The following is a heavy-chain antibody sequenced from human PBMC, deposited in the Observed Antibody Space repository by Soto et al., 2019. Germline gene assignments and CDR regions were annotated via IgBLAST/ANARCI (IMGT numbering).Heavy chain of an antibody. CDR2: IYFGWSF. V-gene: IGHV4-59*02. J-gene: IGHJ5*02. Sequence: QTQLHASGPGLVKHTETLSLTCYVSGASVSHGYWSWIRPPPGKALEWIGFIYFGWSFNYNPSLSSRATISVETPRNQSSMYLTAVTACGTAGYCFAGSSHDSTGLAVDPWGQGTLVTVS. D-gene: IGHD1-26*01. CDR1: GASVSHGY. CDR3: AGSSHDSTGLAVDP.